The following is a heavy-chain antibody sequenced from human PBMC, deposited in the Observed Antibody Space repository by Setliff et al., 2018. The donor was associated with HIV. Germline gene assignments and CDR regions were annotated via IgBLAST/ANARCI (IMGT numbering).Heavy chain of an antibody. D-gene: IGHD6-13*01. V-gene: IGHV6-1*01. J-gene: IGHJ4*02. CDR3: ARSITTAGTVFDY. CDR1: GHSVSNYSAA. CDR2: TFHRSKWYS. Sequence: SQTLALTYAISGHSVSNYSAAWNWIRQSPSRGLELLGRTFHRSKWYSDYAESVRSRFTINPDTTKNQISLQLHSVPPEDTAVYYGARSITTAGTVFDYWGQGTLVTVSS.